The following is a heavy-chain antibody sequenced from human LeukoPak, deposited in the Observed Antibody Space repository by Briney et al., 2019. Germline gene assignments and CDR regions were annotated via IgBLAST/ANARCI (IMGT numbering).Heavy chain of an antibody. CDR2: ICGSGGCT. D-gene: IGHD6-19*01. V-gene: IGHV3-23*01. CDR1: GFTFNTYA. CDR3: AKTTVGYSSGRYPGWPADC. Sequence: GGSLRLSCAASGFTFNTYAIYWVRQAPRKGLEWVSGICGSGGCTYYADSVKGRFTISRDNSKNTVYLQMNSLTADDTAIYYCAKTTVGYSSGRYPGWPADCWGQGTLVTVSS. J-gene: IGHJ4*02.